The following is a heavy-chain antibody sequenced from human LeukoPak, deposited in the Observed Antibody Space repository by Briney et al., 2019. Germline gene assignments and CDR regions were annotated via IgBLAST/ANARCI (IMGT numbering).Heavy chain of an antibody. CDR2: IYGGST. D-gene: IGHD3-22*01. Sequence: PGGSLRLSCAASGFIVSSNYMNWVRQAPGKGLEWVSVIYGGSTYYADSVKGRFTISRDNSKNTLYLQMNSLRAEDTAVYYCAREGPHYYDSSGSPDYWGQGTLVTVSS. CDR3: AREGPHYYDSSGSPDY. CDR1: GFIVSSNY. V-gene: IGHV3-53*01. J-gene: IGHJ4*02.